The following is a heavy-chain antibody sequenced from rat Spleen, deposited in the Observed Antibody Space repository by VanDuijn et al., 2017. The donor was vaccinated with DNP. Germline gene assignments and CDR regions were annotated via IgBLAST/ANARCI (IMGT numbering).Heavy chain of an antibody. V-gene: IGHV5-7*01. CDR2: IIYDGSRT. D-gene: IGHD1-4*01. CDR1: GFTFSDYH. Sequence: EVQLVESGGGLVQPGRSLKLSCAASGFTFSDYHMAWVRQAPKKGLEWVATIIYDGSRTYYRDSVKGRFTISRDNAKNTLYLQMNSLRSEDTASYYCARGNYPGINTFDYWGQGVMVTVSS. CDR3: ARGNYPGINTFDY. J-gene: IGHJ2*01.